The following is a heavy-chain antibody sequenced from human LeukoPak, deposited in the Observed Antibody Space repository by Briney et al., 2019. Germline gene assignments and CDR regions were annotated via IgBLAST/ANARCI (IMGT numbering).Heavy chain of an antibody. Sequence: SETLSLTCTVSGGSISSSSYYWGWIRQPPGKGLEWIGSIYYSGSTYYDPSLKSRVTISVDTSKNQFSLKLSSVTAADTAVYYCARSYDSSGYCTFDYWGQGTLVTVSS. CDR2: IYYSGST. CDR1: GGSISSSSYY. V-gene: IGHV4-39*01. J-gene: IGHJ4*02. CDR3: ARSYDSSGYCTFDY. D-gene: IGHD3-22*01.